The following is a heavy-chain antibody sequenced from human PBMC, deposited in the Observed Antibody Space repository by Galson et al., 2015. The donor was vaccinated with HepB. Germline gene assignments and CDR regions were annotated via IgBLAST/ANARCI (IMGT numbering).Heavy chain of an antibody. V-gene: IGHV6-1*01. Sequence: CAISGDSVSSNSAGWTWIRQSPSRGLEWPGRTYYRSRWYKDYAVSVKSRISIYADTSKNQFSLQLNSVTPEDTAVYYCARVQAGATFDSWGQGTLVTVSS. CDR3: ARVQAGATFDS. CDR2: TYYRSRWYK. J-gene: IGHJ4*02. CDR1: GDSVSSNSAG. D-gene: IGHD6-19*01.